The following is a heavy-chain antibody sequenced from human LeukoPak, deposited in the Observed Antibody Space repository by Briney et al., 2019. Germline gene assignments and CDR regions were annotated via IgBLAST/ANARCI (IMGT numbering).Heavy chain of an antibody. V-gene: IGHV4-4*07. CDR2: IYNSGNT. J-gene: IGHJ4*02. CDR3: ARGAFDSSGYYLFDD. CDR1: GGSISTNY. D-gene: IGHD3-22*01. Sequence: SETLSLTCTVSGGSISTNYWSWIRQPAGKGLEWIGRIYNSGNTNYSPSLETRVTISADTYKNQFSLKLSSVTAADTAVYYCARGAFDSSGYYLFDDWGQGTLVTASS.